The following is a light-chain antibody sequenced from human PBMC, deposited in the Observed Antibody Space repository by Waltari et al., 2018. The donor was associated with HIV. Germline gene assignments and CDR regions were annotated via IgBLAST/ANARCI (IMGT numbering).Light chain of an antibody. CDR2: DTT. V-gene: IGLV7-46*01. CDR3: LLSSGGTWL. CDR1: IGKAPSGHH. Sequence: VVTQDPSLTVSPGEPVPLTRGPNIGKAPSGHHPYWLQQKPGQPPQTLIYDTTNKHAWTPARFSGSLLGGKAALTLSGAQPEDEADYYCLLSSGGTWLFGGGTKLTVL. J-gene: IGLJ2*01.